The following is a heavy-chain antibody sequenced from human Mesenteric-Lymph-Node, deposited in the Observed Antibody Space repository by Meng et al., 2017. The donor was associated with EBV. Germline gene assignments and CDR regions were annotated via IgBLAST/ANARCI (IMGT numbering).Heavy chain of an antibody. D-gene: IGHD1-26*01. CDR2: MNPDSGDT. Sequence: GEWGQSGAEVKKPGASVKVSCKASGDTFTSYNINWLRQATGRGLEWIGWMNPDSGDTGYGQKFQDRVSMTRNTYISTAYMELSSLSHEDTAIYYCAKTRSGSPWDFDNWGQGTLVTVSS. V-gene: IGHV1-8*01. CDR1: GDTFTSYN. CDR3: AKTRSGSPWDFDN. J-gene: IGHJ4*02.